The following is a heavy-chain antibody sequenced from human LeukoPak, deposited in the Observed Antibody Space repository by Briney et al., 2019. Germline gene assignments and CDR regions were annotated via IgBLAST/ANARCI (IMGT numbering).Heavy chain of an antibody. J-gene: IGHJ4*02. Sequence: ASVKVSCKASGYTFTNYAMYWVRQAPGQRLEWMAWINAGNGNTKNSQKFQGRLTITRDTSASTAYMELSSLRSEDTAVYYCARQYYYGSGSYWYFDYWGQGTLVTVSS. D-gene: IGHD3-10*01. CDR1: GYTFTNYA. V-gene: IGHV1-3*01. CDR3: ARQYYYGSGSYWYFDY. CDR2: INAGNGNT.